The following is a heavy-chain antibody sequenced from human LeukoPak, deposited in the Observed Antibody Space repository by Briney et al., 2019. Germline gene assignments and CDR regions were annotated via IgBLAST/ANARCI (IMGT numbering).Heavy chain of an antibody. CDR2: ISGSGTNT. CDR3: ARGRRIGTSSYYFDY. J-gene: IGHJ4*02. V-gene: IGHV3-23*01. D-gene: IGHD6-6*01. CDR1: GFTFSTYA. Sequence: GGSLRLSCAASGFTFSTYAINWVRQAPGRGLEWLSSISGSGTNTHNADSVRGRFTISRDNSKNTVYQQMNSLRAEDTAIYFCARGRRIGTSSYYFDYWGQGALVTVSS.